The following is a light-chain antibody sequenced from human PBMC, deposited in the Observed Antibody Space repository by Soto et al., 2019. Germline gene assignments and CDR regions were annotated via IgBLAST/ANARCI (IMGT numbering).Light chain of an antibody. CDR2: GAS. Sequence: ERVMTQSPATLSVSPGERATLSCRASQSVGSNLAWYQQKPGQAPRLLIYGASTRATGIPARFSGSGSGTEFTLTISSLQSEDFALYYCQQYNNWPPWTFGKGTKVDIK. V-gene: IGKV3-15*01. CDR3: QQYNNWPPWT. J-gene: IGKJ1*01. CDR1: QSVGSN.